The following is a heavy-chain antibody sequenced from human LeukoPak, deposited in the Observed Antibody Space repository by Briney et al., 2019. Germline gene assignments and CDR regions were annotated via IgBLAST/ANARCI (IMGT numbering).Heavy chain of an antibody. V-gene: IGHV7-4-1*02. CDR3: ARDSPGPYYDSSGYESD. CDR2: INTNTGNP. D-gene: IGHD3-22*01. CDR1: GYTFTSYA. Sequence: GASVKVSCKASGYTFTSYAMNWVRQAPGQGLEWMGWINTNTGNPTYAQGFTGRLVFSLDTSVSTAYLQISSLKAEDTAVYYCARDSPGPYYDSSGYESDWGQGTLVTVSS. J-gene: IGHJ4*02.